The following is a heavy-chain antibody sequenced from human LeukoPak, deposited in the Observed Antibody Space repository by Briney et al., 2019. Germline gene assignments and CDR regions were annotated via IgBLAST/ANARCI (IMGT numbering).Heavy chain of an antibody. CDR1: GFTFSSYG. D-gene: IGHD2-15*01. J-gene: IGHJ4*02. CDR3: AKEGVVVAAGFYFDY. Sequence: GGSLRLSCAASGFTFSSYGMHWVRQAPGKGLEWVAVISYDGSNKYYADSVKGRFTISRDNSKNTLYPQMNSLRAEDTAVYYCAKEGVVVAAGFYFDYWGQGTLVTVSS. CDR2: ISYDGSNK. V-gene: IGHV3-30*18.